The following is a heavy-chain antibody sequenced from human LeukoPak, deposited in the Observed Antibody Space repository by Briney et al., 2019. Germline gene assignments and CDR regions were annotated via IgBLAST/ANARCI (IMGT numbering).Heavy chain of an antibody. D-gene: IGHD6-19*01. CDR2: ISGSDGST. Sequence: GGSLRLSCTASGFTFSNYAMSWVRQAPGKGLEWVSTISGSDGSTYYADSVKGRFTISRDNSKNTLYLQMNSLRAEDTAVYYCAKTPVSGWYVEYYFDYWGQGTLVTVSS. CDR1: GFTFSNYA. V-gene: IGHV3-23*01. J-gene: IGHJ4*02. CDR3: AKTPVSGWYVEYYFDY.